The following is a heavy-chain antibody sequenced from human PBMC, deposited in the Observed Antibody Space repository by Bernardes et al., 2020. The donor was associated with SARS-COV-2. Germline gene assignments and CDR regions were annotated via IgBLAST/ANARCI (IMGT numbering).Heavy chain of an antibody. J-gene: IGHJ4*02. CDR1: GYTFTNYY. Sequence: ASVKVSCRASGYTFTNYYLHWVRQAPGEGLEWMGWINPRSGDTKYAQKFQGRVTMTRDSSISTAYMEVSRLTSDDTAVYFCARYSAGYPFDYWGQGSTVTVSS. D-gene: IGHD3-22*01. CDR2: INPRSGDT. CDR3: ARYSAGYPFDY. V-gene: IGHV1-2*02.